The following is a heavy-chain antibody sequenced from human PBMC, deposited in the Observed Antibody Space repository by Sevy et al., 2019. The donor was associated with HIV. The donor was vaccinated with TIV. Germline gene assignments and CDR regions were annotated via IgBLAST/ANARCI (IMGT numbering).Heavy chain of an antibody. CDR3: VRADPAQHFDS. Sequence: ASVKVSCKPSGDTFTDDYMHWVRQAPGQGLEWMGIIDPSAGNESYAETFQGRVTMAWDTSTSTLYMDLSSLRSEDTAVYYCVRADPAQHFDSWGQGTLVTVSS. V-gene: IGHV1-46*01. CDR1: GDTFTDDY. J-gene: IGHJ4*02. CDR2: IDPSAGNE.